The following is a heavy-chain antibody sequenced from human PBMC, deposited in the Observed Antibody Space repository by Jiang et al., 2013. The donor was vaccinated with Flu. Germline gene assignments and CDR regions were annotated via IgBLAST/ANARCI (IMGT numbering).Heavy chain of an antibody. V-gene: IGHV3-30*04. CDR3: ARGSGYYDSSGPGGY. Sequence: VQLVESGGGVVQPGRSLRLSCAASGFTFSSYAMHWVRQAPGKGLEWVAVISYDGSNKYYADSVRGRFTISRDNSKNTLYLQMNSLRAEDTAVYYCARGSGYYDSSGPGGYWGQGTLVHRLL. CDR1: GFTFSSYA. CDR2: ISYDGSNK. J-gene: IGHJ4*02. D-gene: IGHD3-22*01.